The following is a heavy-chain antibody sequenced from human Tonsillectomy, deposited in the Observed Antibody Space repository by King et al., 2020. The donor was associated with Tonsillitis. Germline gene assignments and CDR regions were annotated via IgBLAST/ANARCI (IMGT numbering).Heavy chain of an antibody. CDR3: AREESIAVRPGLYYFDY. CDR2: ISHGGSS. D-gene: IGHD6-6*01. Sequence: QLQESGPGLVRPSETLSLTCTVSGGSISDYYWSWVRQPPEKGLEWIGFISHGGSSIYNPSLRSRVPISLDTSKNQFSLRLSSVTAADTAVYYCAREESIAVRPGLYYFDYWGQGTLVTVSS. V-gene: IGHV4-59*01. J-gene: IGHJ4*02. CDR1: GGSISDYY.